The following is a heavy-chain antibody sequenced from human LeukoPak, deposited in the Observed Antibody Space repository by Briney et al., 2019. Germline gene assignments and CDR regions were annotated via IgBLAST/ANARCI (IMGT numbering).Heavy chain of an antibody. CDR1: GGSISSGGYY. D-gene: IGHD2-2*01. V-gene: IGHV4-61*08. CDR3: ARYWVGNCSSTSCYAYYFDY. J-gene: IGHJ4*02. CDR2: IYTSGST. Sequence: PSETLSLTCTVSGGSISSGGYYWSWIRQHPGKGLEWIGYIYTSGSTNYNPSLKSRVTISVDTSKNQFSLKLSSVTAADTAVYYCARYWVGNCSSTSCYAYYFDYWGQGTLVTVSS.